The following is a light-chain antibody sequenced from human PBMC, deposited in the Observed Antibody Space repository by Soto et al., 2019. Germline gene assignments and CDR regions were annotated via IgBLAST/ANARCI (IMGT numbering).Light chain of an antibody. CDR1: QSGSSSY. CDR2: GAS. CDR3: QHYGSSQWTFGQWT. J-gene: IGKJ1*01. V-gene: IGKV3-20*01. Sequence: IVLTQSPGTVSLSPGERATLSCRASQSGSSSYLAWYQQRPGQAPRLLIFGASTRATGIPDRISGSGSGTDFTLTISRLEPEDSAVYFCQHYGSSQWTFGQWTFGQGTKV.